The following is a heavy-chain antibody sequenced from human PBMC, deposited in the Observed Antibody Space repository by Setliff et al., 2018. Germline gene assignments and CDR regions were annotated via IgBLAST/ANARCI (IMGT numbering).Heavy chain of an antibody. D-gene: IGHD2-21*01. CDR2: VSASGST. CDR3: ARAGGGHIVVATFDLDI. V-gene: IGHV4-4*07. Sequence: PSETLSLTCTVSGASISDYYWTWIRQPAGKELEWIGRVSASGSTTYNPSLKSRVTMSVDTSRNQISLNLTSVTAADTAMYYCARAGGGHIVVATFDLDIWGQGTMVTVSS. CDR1: GASISDYY. J-gene: IGHJ3*02.